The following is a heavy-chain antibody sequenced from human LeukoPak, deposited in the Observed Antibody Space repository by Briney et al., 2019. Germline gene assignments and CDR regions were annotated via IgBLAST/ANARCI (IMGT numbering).Heavy chain of an antibody. CDR2: ISWNSGSI. J-gene: IGHJ4*02. CDR1: GVTFDDYA. D-gene: IGHD1-26*01. Sequence: PGRSLRLSCAASGVTFDDYAMHWVRHAPGKGLEWVSGISWNSGSIGYADSVKGRFTISRDNAKNSLYLQMNSLRAEDMALYYCARSVGATRFDYWGQGTLVTVSS. V-gene: IGHV3-9*03. CDR3: ARSVGATRFDY.